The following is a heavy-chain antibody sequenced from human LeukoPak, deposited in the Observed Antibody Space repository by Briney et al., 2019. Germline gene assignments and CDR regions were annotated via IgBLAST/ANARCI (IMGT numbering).Heavy chain of an antibody. CDR2: INPNSGGT. D-gene: IGHD3-10*01. CDR1: GYTFTGYY. CDR3: ARDYYGSGSYLYNWFDP. J-gene: IGHJ5*02. V-gene: IGHV1-2*02. Sequence: ASVKVSCKASGYTFTGYYMHWVRQAPGQGLEWMGWINPNSGGTNYAQKFQGRVTMTRDTSISTAYMELSRPRSDDTAVYYCARDYYGSGSYLYNWFDPWGQGTLVTVSS.